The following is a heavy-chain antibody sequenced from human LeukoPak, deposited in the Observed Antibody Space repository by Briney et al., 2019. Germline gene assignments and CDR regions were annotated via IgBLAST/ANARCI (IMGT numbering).Heavy chain of an antibody. CDR3: ASQRNHDFWSGYGHFEH. D-gene: IGHD3-3*01. CDR2: IYYSGDT. J-gene: IGHJ4*02. CDR1: GGSISSSNYY. Sequence: SETLSLTCTVSGGSISSSNYYWGWIRQPPGKGLEWIGSIYYSGDTYYNPSLKSRVTISVGTSKNQFSLKMSSVTAADTAVYYCASQRNHDFWSGYGHFEHWGQGTLVTVSS. V-gene: IGHV4-39*01.